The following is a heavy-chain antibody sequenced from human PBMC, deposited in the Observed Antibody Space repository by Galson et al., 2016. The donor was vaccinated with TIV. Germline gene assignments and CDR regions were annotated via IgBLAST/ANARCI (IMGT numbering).Heavy chain of an antibody. CDR3: ARGTKYQPLYLDY. CDR2: IMAIFGIT. V-gene: IGHV1-69*13. J-gene: IGHJ4*02. Sequence: SVKVSCKASGGLFRSYAISWVRQAPGQGLEWMGGIMAIFGITKYAQKFQGRVTITADESTSTSYMELGSLKSDDTAIYYCARGTKYQPLYLDYWGQGTLVTVSS. D-gene: IGHD2-2*01. CDR1: GGLFRSYA.